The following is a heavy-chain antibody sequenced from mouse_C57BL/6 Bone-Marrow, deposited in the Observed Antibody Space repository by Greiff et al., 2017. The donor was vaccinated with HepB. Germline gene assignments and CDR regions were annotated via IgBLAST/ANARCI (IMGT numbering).Heavy chain of an antibody. CDR1: GYTFTDYY. V-gene: IGHV1-19*01. D-gene: IGHD1-1*01. CDR2: INPYNGGT. CDR3: ARKGLITTVVAPYFDV. J-gene: IGHJ1*03. Sequence: EVNLVESGPVLVKPGASVKMSCKASGYTFTDYYMNWVKQSHGKSLEWIGVINPYNGGTSYNQKFKGKATLTVDKSSSTAYMELNSLTSEDSAVYYCARKGLITTVVAPYFDVWGTGTTVTVSS.